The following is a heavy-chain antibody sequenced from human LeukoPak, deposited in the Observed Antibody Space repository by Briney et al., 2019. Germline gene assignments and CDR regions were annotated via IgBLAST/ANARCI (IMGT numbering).Heavy chain of an antibody. CDR3: ARDGYSSSWRYAFDI. D-gene: IGHD6-13*01. V-gene: IGHV3-21*01. CDR1: GFTFSSYS. J-gene: IGHJ3*02. CDR2: ISSSSSYI. Sequence: GGSLRLCCAASGFTFSSYSMNWVRQAPGKGLEWVSSISSSSSYIYYADSVKGRFTISRDNAKNSLYLQMNSLRAEDTAVYYCARDGYSSSWRYAFDIWGQGTMVTVSS.